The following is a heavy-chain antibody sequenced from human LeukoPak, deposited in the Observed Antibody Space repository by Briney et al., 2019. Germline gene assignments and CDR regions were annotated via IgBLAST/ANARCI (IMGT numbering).Heavy chain of an antibody. D-gene: IGHD3-3*01. J-gene: IGHJ3*02. CDR1: GFTFSNYW. CDR3: ARVSYTIFGVVDAFDI. Sequence: PGGSLRLSCAASGFTFSNYWMSWVRQAPGKGLEGVANIKRDGSDKYYVVSVEGRFTISRDNAKNSLFLQMSGLRAEDTAMYYCARVSYTIFGVVDAFDIWGQGTMVTVSS. CDR2: IKRDGSDK. V-gene: IGHV3-7*01.